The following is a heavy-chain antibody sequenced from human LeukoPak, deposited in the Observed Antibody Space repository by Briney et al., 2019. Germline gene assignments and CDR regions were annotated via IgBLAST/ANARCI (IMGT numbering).Heavy chain of an antibody. D-gene: IGHD6-13*01. CDR3: ARLSIAAAGNDY. J-gene: IGHJ4*02. Sequence: SETLSLTCTVSGGSISSGSYYWSWIRQPAGKGLEWIGRIYTSGSTNYNPSLKSRVTISVDTSKNQFSLKLSSVTAADTAVYYCARLSIAAAGNDYWGQGTLVTVSS. V-gene: IGHV4-61*02. CDR1: GGSISSGSYY. CDR2: IYTSGST.